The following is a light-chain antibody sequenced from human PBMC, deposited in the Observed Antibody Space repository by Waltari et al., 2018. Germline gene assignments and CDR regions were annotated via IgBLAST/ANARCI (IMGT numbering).Light chain of an antibody. CDR3: QMYVRLPVT. CDR1: QSVGRY. V-gene: IGKV3-20*01. J-gene: IGKJ1*01. CDR2: DAS. Sequence: EIVLTQSPGTLSLSPGERATLSCRASQSVGRYLAWYKQQHGQAPRLLIYDASTRATGIPDRFSGSGSGTDFSLTISRLEPEDFAVYYCQMYVRLPVTFGQGTKVEI.